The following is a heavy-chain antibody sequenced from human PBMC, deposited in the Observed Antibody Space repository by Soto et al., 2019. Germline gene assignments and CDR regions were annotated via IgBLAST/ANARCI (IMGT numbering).Heavy chain of an antibody. V-gene: IGHV3-21*01. CDR1: GFTFSSYS. CDR2: ISSSSSYI. J-gene: IGHJ3*02. CDR3: ARDVRTRPTMVRGVINDAFDI. Sequence: GGSLRLSCAASGFTFSSYSMNWVRQAPGKGLEWVSSISSSSSYIYYADSVKGRFTISRDNAKNSLYLQMNSLRAEDTAVYYCARDVRTRPTMVRGVINDAFDIWGQGTMVTVSS. D-gene: IGHD3-10*01.